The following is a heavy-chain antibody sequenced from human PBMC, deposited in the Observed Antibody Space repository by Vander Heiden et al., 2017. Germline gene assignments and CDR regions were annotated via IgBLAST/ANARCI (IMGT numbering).Heavy chain of an antibody. D-gene: IGHD3-10*01. J-gene: IGHJ3*02. CDR2: IYSGGST. V-gene: IGHV3-53*01. CDR1: GFTVSSNY. CDR3: AREGYYYGSGSLDAFDI. Sequence: EVQLVEPGGGLIQPGVSLRLSCAASGFTVSSNYMSWVRQAPGKGLEWVSVIYSGGSTYYADSVKGRFTISRDNSKNTLYLQMNSLRAEDTAVYYCAREGYYYGSGSLDAFDIWGQGPMVTVSS.